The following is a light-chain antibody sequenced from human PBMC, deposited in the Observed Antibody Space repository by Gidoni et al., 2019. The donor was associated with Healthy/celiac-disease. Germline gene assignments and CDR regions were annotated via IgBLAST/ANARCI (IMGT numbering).Light chain of an antibody. CDR2: LGS. J-gene: IGKJ1*01. CDR3: MQALQTPPT. CDR1: QSLLHSNGYNY. Sequence: DIVMTQSPLSLPVTTGEPASISCRSIQSLLHSNGYNYLDWYLQKPGQSPQLLIYLGSNRASGVPDRFSGSGSGTYFTLTISRVEAEDVGVYYCMQALQTPPTFXQXTKVEIK. V-gene: IGKV2-28*01.